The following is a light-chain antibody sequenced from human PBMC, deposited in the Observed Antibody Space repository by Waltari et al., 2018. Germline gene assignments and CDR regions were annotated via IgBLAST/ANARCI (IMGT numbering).Light chain of an antibody. Sequence: EIVLTQSPGTLSLSPGERATLSCRARQSVSKYLAWYQQKPGQAPRLLIYDASIRATGIPDRFSGSVWGTDCSLTISSLEPEDFAVYYCQKYGTLPATFGQGTKVQ. CDR3: QKYGTLPAT. J-gene: IGKJ1*01. CDR1: QSVSKY. V-gene: IGKV3-20*01. CDR2: DAS.